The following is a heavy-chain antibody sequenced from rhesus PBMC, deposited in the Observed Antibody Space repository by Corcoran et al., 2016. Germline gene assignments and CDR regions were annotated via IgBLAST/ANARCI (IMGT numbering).Heavy chain of an antibody. CDR3: AKGGIQRVQPVDY. CDR1: GFTFSSYW. J-gene: IGHJ4*01. V-gene: IGHV3S25*01. D-gene: IGHD5-42*01. Sequence: EVQLVESGGGLAKPGGSLRLSCAASGFTFSSYWMNWVRQAPGKGLEWVSAINSGGGSTSYPDSVDGRFTIARDNEKNTLALQMNSLRAEDTAVYYCAKGGIQRVQPVDYWGQGVLVTVSS. CDR2: INSGGGST.